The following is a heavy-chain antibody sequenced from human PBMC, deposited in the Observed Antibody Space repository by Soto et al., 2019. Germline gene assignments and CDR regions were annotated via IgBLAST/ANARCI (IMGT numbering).Heavy chain of an antibody. CDR2: IYYSGSP. CDR1: GGSISNYY. V-gene: IGHV4-59*01. Sequence: SETLSLTCTVSGGSISNYYWSWIRQPPGRGLEWIGHIYYSGSPNYNPSLKSRVTISVDTSKNQFSLKLSSVTAADTAVYYCARPHGGSSGWDNWFDPWGQGTLVTVSS. D-gene: IGHD6-25*01. J-gene: IGHJ5*02. CDR3: ARPHGGSSGWDNWFDP.